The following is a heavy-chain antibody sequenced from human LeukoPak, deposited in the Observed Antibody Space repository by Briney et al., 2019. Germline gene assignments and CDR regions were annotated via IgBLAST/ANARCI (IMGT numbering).Heavy chain of an antibody. CDR3: ARNNGMDV. CDR2: VNRDGSET. J-gene: IGHJ6*02. V-gene: IGHV3-7*03. CDR1: GFALSSHW. Sequence: GGSLRLACAASGFALSSHWMTWVRQVPGRGPEWVANVNRDGSETYYLDSVKGRFTISKDNAKNSLYLQMNSLRAEDTALYHCARNNGMDVWGQGTTVIVSS.